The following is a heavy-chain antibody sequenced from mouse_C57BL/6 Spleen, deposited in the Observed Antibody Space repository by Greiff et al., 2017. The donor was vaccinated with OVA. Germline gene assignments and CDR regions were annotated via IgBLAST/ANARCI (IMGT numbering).Heavy chain of an antibody. CDR3: ARGGNYGFDY. CDR1: GYTFTSYW. D-gene: IGHD1-1*02. CDR2: IDPSDSET. Sequence: QVQLQQPGAELVRPGSSVKLSCKASGYTFTSYWMHWVKQRPIQGLEWIGNIDPSDSETHYNQKFKDKATLTVDKSSSTAYMQRSSLTSEDSAVYYCARGGNYGFDYWGQGTTLTVSS. J-gene: IGHJ2*01. V-gene: IGHV1-52*01.